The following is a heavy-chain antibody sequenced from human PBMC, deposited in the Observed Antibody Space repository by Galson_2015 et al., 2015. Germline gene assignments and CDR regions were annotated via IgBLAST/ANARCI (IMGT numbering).Heavy chain of an antibody. D-gene: IGHD2-15*01. CDR3: TRGAYCSGGICYSCGDY. CDR1: GFTFSNYW. V-gene: IGHV3-74*01. CDR2: INGDGSST. Sequence: SLRLSCAASGFTFSNYWVHWVRQAPGKGLEWLSHINGDGSSTSYADSVKGRFTISRDNAKNTLSLQMNSLRAEDSAVYYCTRGAYCSGGICYSCGDYWGQGTLVTVSS. J-gene: IGHJ4*02.